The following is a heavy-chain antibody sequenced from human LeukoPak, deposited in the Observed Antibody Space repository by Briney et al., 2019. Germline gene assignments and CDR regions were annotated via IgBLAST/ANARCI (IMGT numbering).Heavy chain of an antibody. CDR3: ARDKSGSDSARGAVTDI. CDR1: GFTFSSYT. D-gene: IGHD1-26*01. Sequence: PGGSLRPSCAASGFTFSSYTMNWVRKAPGKGLEWISYISSSSSIMYYADSVKGRFSISRDNAKNSLYLQMNSLRDEDTAVYYCARDKSGSDSARGAVTDICGQGAIVTVSS. J-gene: IGHJ3*02. V-gene: IGHV3-48*02. CDR2: ISSSSSIM.